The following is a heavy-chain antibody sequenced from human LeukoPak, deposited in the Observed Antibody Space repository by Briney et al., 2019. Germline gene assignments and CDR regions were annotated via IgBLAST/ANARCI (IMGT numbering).Heavy chain of an antibody. CDR3: ARERGTTVVRWDY. J-gene: IGHJ4*02. CDR1: GGSISSSTYY. D-gene: IGHD4-23*01. Sequence: NPSETLSLTCTVSGGSISSSTYYWGWLRQPPGKGLEWIASIYYLGNTYYNPSLKSRVTISLDTSKNQFSLRLSSVTAADTAVYYCARERGTTVVRWDYWGQGTQVTVSS. V-gene: IGHV4-39*07. CDR2: IYYLGNT.